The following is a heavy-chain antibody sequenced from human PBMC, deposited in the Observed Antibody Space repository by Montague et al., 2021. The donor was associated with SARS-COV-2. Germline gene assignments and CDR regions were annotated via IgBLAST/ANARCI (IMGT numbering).Heavy chain of an antibody. CDR1: LHSGVVEL. V-gene: IGHV4-59*02. CDR2: ICRLRLA. D-gene: IGHD2-2*01. CDR3: ARTIVVVSAASRYFDL. J-gene: IGHJ2*01. Sequence: SETLSLTCAGDLHSGVVELRRKSEEPPSELQSRYQFICRLRLANYNPSLKSRVTISVDTSKTQFSLKLNSVTAADTAVYYCARTIVVVSAASRYFDLWGRGTLVTVSS.